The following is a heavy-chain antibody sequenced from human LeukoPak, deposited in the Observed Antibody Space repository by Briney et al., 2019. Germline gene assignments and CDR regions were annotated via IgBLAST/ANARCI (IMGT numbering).Heavy chain of an antibody. J-gene: IGHJ4*02. Sequence: GGSLRLSCAASGFTFSSYAMHWVRQAPGKGLEWVAVISYDGSNKCYADSVKGRFTISRDNSKNTLYLQMNSLRAEDTAVYYCARDGDGYSFDNWGQGTLVTVSS. CDR1: GFTFSSYA. CDR3: ARDGDGYSFDN. D-gene: IGHD5-24*01. V-gene: IGHV3-30-3*01. CDR2: ISYDGSNK.